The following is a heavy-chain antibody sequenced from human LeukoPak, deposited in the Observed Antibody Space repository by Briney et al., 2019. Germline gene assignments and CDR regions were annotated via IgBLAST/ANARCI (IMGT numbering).Heavy chain of an antibody. CDR3: ARHEYYYGSGSYWEG. CDR1: GGSISSYY. D-gene: IGHD3-10*01. J-gene: IGHJ4*02. CDR2: IYYRGST. V-gene: IGHV4-59*08. Sequence: PSETLSLTCTVSGGSISSYYWSWIRQPPGKGLEWIGYIYYRGSTNYNPSLKSRVTISVDTSKNQFSLKLSSVTAADTAVYYCARHEYYYGSGSYWEGWGQGTLVTVSS.